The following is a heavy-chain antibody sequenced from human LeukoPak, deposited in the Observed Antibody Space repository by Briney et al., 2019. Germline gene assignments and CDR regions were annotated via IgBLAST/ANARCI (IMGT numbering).Heavy chain of an antibody. V-gene: IGHV4-4*07. CDR1: GRSISRYY. D-gene: IGHD2-15*01. J-gene: IGHJ6*03. CDR3: ARVGGSGTDYYYMDV. Sequence: SETLSLTCTVSGRSISRYYWSWIRQPAGKGLEWIGRIYTSGSTNYNPSLKSRVTISVDKSKNQFSLKLSSVTAADTAVYYCARVGGSGTDYYYMDVWGKGTTVTVSS. CDR2: IYTSGST.